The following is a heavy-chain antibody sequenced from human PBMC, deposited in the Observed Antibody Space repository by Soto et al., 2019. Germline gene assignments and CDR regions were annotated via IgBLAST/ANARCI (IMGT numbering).Heavy chain of an antibody. V-gene: IGHV2-5*02. CDR3: AHKRTVEHRHFAN. J-gene: IGHJ4*02. CDR1: GFSLRTSGVG. Sequence: QITLKESGPPLVKPTQTLTLTCTFSGFSLRTSGVGVGWIRQPPGKALEWLGIIYWADAKRYSPSLESRLTITKESSKNRVVLTMTNLDPVDTATYYCAHKRTVEHRHFANWGQGTLVTVSS. CDR2: IYWADAK.